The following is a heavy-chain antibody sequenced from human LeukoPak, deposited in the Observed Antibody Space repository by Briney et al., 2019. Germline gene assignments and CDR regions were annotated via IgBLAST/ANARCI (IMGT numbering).Heavy chain of an antibody. J-gene: IGHJ5*02. CDR3: ARDFWSGSVGFDP. D-gene: IGHD3-3*01. Sequence: PSETLSLTCAVYGGSFSGYYWSWIRQPPGKGLEWIGEINHSGSTNYNPSLKSRVTISVDTSKNQFSLKLSSVTAADTAVYYCARDFWSGSVGFDPWGQGTLVTVSS. CDR1: GGSFSGYY. V-gene: IGHV4-34*01. CDR2: INHSGST.